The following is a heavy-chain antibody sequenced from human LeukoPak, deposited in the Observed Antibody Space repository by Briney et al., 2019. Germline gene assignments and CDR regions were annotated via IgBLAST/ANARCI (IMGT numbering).Heavy chain of an antibody. J-gene: IGHJ4*02. CDR1: GGSITSSLYY. Sequence: SETLSLTCTVSGGSITSSLYYWGWIRQPPGKGLEWIGSIYDNGAAYYKPSLKSRVTISVDTSKNQFSLKLSSVTAADTAVYYCARHLYGDYAQPFDYWGQGTLVTVSS. CDR3: ARHLYGDYAQPFDY. D-gene: IGHD4-17*01. CDR2: IYDNGAA. V-gene: IGHV4-39*01.